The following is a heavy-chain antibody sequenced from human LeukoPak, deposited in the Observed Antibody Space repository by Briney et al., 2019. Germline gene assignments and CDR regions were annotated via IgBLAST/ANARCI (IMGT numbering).Heavy chain of an antibody. Sequence: GGSLRLSCAASGFTFSSYWMHWVRQAPGKGLVWVSAISGSGGSTYYADSVKGRFTISRDNSKNTIYLQMNSLRAEDTAVYYCTKGGIRIPYDYWGLGTLVTVSS. D-gene: IGHD3-3*02. CDR3: TKGGIRIPYDY. V-gene: IGHV3-23*01. J-gene: IGHJ4*02. CDR2: ISGSGGST. CDR1: GFTFSSYW.